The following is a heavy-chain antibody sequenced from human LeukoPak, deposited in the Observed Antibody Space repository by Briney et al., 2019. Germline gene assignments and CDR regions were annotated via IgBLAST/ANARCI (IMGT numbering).Heavy chain of an antibody. Sequence: PSETLSLTYTVSGGSISSYYWSWIRQPAGKGLEWIGRIYTSGSTNYNPSLKSRVTMSVDTSKNQFSLKLSSVTAADTAVYYCARESRATIFGVVIRDYYYGMDVWGQGTTVTVSS. D-gene: IGHD3-3*01. CDR2: IYTSGST. V-gene: IGHV4-4*07. CDR1: GGSISSYY. CDR3: ARESRATIFGVVIRDYYYGMDV. J-gene: IGHJ6*02.